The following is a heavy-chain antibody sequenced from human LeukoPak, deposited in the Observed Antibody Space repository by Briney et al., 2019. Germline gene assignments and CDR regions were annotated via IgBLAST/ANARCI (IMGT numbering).Heavy chain of an antibody. V-gene: IGHV3-73*01. CDR2: IRSKANSYAT. D-gene: IGHD2-2*01. J-gene: IGHJ6*04. CDR3: TTEDYCSSTSCSV. CDR1: GFTFSGSA. Sequence: GGSLRLSCAASGFTFSGSAMHWVRQASGKGLEWVGRIRSKANSYATAYAASVKGRFTISRDDSKNTAYLQMNSLKTEDTAVYYCTTEDYCSSTSCSVWGKGTTVTVSS.